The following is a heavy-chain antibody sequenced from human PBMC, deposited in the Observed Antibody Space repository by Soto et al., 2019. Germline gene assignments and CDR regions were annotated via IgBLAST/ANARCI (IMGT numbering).Heavy chain of an antibody. CDR3: ARVDRASLASRRTFDI. CDR1: GYTFTSYG. V-gene: IGHV1-18*01. J-gene: IGHJ3*02. D-gene: IGHD6-13*01. Sequence: ASVKVSCKASGYTFTSYGISWVRQAPGQGLEWMGWISAYNGNTNYAQKLQGRVTMTTDTSTSTAYMELRSLRSDDTAVYYCARVDRASLASRRTFDIWGRGKMVTVSS. CDR2: ISAYNGNT.